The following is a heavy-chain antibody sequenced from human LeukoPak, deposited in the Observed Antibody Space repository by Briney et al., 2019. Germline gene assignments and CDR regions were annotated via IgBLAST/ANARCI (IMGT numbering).Heavy chain of an antibody. V-gene: IGHV1-2*06. CDR2: INPNSGGT. Sequence: ASVKVSCKASGYTFTGYYMHWVRQAPGQGLEWMGRINPNSGGTNYAQKFQGRVTMTRDTSISTAYMELSRLRSDDTAVYYCATRPTGATTEDYWSQGTLVTVSS. CDR3: ATRPTGATTEDY. D-gene: IGHD1-26*01. CDR1: GYTFTGYY. J-gene: IGHJ4*02.